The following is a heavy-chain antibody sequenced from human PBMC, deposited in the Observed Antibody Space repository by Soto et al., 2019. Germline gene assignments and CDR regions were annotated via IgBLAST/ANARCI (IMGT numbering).Heavy chain of an antibody. CDR3: GRYCTGPGCDHGFDY. CDR1: GFTFSTFW. Sequence: EVQFVESGGALVQPGGSLRLSCAASGFTFSTFWMHWVRQTPGKGLVWVSRIDSDGSRTNYADSVEGRFTISRDNAKNTVYLQMNSLRVEDTAVYYCGRYCTGPGCDHGFDYWGQGTLVTVSS. CDR2: IDSDGSRT. J-gene: IGHJ4*02. V-gene: IGHV3-74*01. D-gene: IGHD2-8*02.